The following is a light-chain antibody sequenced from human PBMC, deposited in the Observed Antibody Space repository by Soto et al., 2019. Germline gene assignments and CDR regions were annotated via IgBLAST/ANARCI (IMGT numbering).Light chain of an antibody. Sequence: EIVLTQSPATLSLSPGERATLSCRASQSVSTYLAWYQQTPGRPPRLLIYDASKRAPGIPARFSGSGSGTDFTLTVSSLDTEDFAVYYCQQSSNWQGTFGRGTRVDIK. J-gene: IGKJ1*01. CDR2: DAS. CDR3: QQSSNWQGT. CDR1: QSVSTY. V-gene: IGKV3-11*01.